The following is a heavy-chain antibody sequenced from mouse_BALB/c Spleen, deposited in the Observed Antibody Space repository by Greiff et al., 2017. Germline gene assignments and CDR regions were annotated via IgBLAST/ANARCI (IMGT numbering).Heavy chain of an antibody. CDR1: GYTFTNYW. D-gene: IGHD2-1*01. CDR2: IYPGGGYT. J-gene: IGHJ2*01. V-gene: IGHV1-63*02. Sequence: QVQLQQSGAELVRPGTSVKISCKASGYTFTNYWLGWVKQRPGHGLEWIGDIYPGGGYTNYNEKFKGKATLTADTSSSTAYMQLSSLTSEDSAVYFCAREGEYGNYLYYFDYWGQGTTLTVSS. CDR3: AREGEYGNYLYYFDY.